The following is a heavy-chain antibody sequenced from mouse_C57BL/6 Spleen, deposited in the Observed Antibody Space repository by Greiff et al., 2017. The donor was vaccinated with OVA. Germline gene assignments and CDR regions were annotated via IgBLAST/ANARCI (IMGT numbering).Heavy chain of an antibody. D-gene: IGHD3-3*01. V-gene: IGHV7-3*01. Sequence: EVMLVESGGGLVQPGGSLSLSCAASGFTFTDYYMSWVRQPPGKALEWLGFIRNKANGYTTEYSASVKGLITISRDNSQSILYLQKNALRAEDIANYYWARYPGTDWYFDDWGKGTTVTVSS. CDR1: GFTFTDYY. CDR3: ARYPGTDWYFDD. J-gene: IGHJ1*03. CDR2: IRNKANGYTT.